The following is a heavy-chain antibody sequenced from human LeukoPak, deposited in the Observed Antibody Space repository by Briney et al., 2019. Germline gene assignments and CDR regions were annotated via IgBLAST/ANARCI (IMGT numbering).Heavy chain of an antibody. Sequence: ASVKVSCKASGYTFSSYDINWVRQAAGQGLEWMGWMNPNSGHTGYAQRFQGRVAMIRNTSISTAYLELTSLTSEDTAVYYCARIFSVRGYDSWGQGTLVTVSS. J-gene: IGHJ4*02. V-gene: IGHV1-8*01. CDR3: ARIFSVRGYDS. D-gene: IGHD3-10*01. CDR1: GYTFSSYD. CDR2: MNPNSGHT.